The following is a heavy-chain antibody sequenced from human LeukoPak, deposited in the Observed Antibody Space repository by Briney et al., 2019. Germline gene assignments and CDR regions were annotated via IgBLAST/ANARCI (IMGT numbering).Heavy chain of an antibody. V-gene: IGHV3-21*01. D-gene: IGHD5-12*01. CDR2: ISSSSSYI. CDR3: ARGRWLQPFDY. Sequence: GGSLRLSCAASGFTFSSCSMNWVRQAPGKGLEWVSSISSSSSYIYYADSVKGRFTISRDNAKNSLYLQMNSLRAEDTAVYYCARGRWLQPFDYWGQGTLVTVSS. CDR1: GFTFSSCS. J-gene: IGHJ4*02.